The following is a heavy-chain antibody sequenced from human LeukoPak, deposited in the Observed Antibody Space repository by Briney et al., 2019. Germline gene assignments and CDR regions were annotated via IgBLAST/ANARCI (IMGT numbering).Heavy chain of an antibody. V-gene: IGHV4-38-2*02. CDR1: GYSISNGYY. J-gene: IGHJ4*02. CDR2: IYYSGST. Sequence: SETLSLTCTVSGYSISNGYYWGWIRQPPGKGLEWIGSIYYSGSTYYNPSLKSRVTISVDTSKNQFSLKLSSVTAADTAVYYCATRMTTVTKASGYYFDYWGQGTLVTVSS. D-gene: IGHD4-17*01. CDR3: ATRMTTVTKASGYYFDY.